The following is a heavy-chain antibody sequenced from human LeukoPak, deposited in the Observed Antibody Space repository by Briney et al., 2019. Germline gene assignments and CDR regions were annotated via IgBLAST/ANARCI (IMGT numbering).Heavy chain of an antibody. CDR1: GFTFSSYA. CDR3: AKDPEYSYGYESDY. V-gene: IGHV3-23*01. Sequence: GGSLRLSCAASGFTFSSYAMSWVRQAPGKGLEWVSAISGSGGSTYYADSVKGRSTISRDNSKNTLYLQMNSLRAEDTAVYYCAKDPEYSYGYESDYWGQGTLDTVSS. D-gene: IGHD5-18*01. J-gene: IGHJ4*02. CDR2: ISGSGGST.